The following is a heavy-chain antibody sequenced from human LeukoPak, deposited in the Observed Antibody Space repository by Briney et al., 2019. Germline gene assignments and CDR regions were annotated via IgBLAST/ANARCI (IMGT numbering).Heavy chain of an antibody. CDR2: IYYSGST. CDR3: ARHSGYSSGWYGGLGYYYYYMDV. CDR1: GGSISSYY. Sequence: SETLSLTCTVSGGSISSYYRSWIRQPPGKGLEWIGYIYYSGSTNYNPSLKSRVTISVDTSKNQFSLKLSSVTAADTAVYYCARHSGYSSGWYGGLGYYYYYMDVWGKGTTVTVSS. J-gene: IGHJ6*03. D-gene: IGHD6-19*01. V-gene: IGHV4-59*01.